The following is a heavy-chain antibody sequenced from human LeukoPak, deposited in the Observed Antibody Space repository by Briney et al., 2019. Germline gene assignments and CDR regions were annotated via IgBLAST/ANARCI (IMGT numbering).Heavy chain of an antibody. D-gene: IGHD3-10*01. V-gene: IGHV3-23*01. CDR2: ISGSGDST. Sequence: GGSLSLSCAVSGFTFSSYSMSWVRQAPGKGLEWVSAISGSGDSTYYADSVKGRFTISRDNSKNTLYLQMNSLRVEDTAVYYCAKDRGIISDYWGQGTLVTVSS. J-gene: IGHJ4*02. CDR3: AKDRGIISDY. CDR1: GFTFSSYS.